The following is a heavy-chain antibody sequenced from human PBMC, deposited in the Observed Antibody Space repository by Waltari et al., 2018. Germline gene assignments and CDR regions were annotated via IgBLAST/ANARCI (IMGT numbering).Heavy chain of an antibody. V-gene: IGHV3-23*01. CDR1: GFTFSSYA. CDR3: AKDAYYYDSSGYYYFDY. D-gene: IGHD3-22*01. Sequence: EVQLLASGGGLVQPGGSLSLSCAASGFTFSSYAMSWVRQAPGTGLEWVSAIRGSGGSTYYADSVKGRFTISRDNSKNTLYLQMNSLRAEDTAVYYCAKDAYYYDSSGYYYFDYWGQGTLVTVSS. J-gene: IGHJ4*02. CDR2: IRGSGGST.